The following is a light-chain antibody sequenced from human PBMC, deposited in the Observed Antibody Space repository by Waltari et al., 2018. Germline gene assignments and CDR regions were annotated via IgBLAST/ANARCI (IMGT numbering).Light chain of an antibody. CDR2: GAS. V-gene: IGKV3-20*01. Sequence: VLTQSPVILSLSPGESANLSCRASQRLSKNYLAWYRQKPGRAPTLLIYGASRRATGIPDSFSGSGYGTDFSLTINRLEPEDFAVYYCQQYGSSVMYTFGQGTKLEIK. J-gene: IGKJ2*01. CDR3: QQYGSSVMYT. CDR1: QRLSKNY.